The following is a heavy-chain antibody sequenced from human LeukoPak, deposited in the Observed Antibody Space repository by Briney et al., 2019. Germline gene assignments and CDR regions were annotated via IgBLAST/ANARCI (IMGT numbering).Heavy chain of an antibody. J-gene: IGHJ5*02. CDR3: ARLAFSSSSWFDP. CDR1: GGSISSYY. CDR2: IYYSGCT. Sequence: PSETLSLTCTVSGGSISSYYWSWIRQPPGKGLEWIGYIYYSGCTNYNPSLKSRVTISVDTSKNQFPLKLSSVTAADTAVYYCARLAFSSSSWFDPWGQGTLVTVSS. D-gene: IGHD6-6*01. V-gene: IGHV4-59*01.